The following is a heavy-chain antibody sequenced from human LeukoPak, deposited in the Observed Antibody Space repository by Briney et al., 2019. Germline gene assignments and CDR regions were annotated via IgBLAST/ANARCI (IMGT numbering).Heavy chain of an antibody. J-gene: IGHJ4*02. D-gene: IGHD2-15*01. V-gene: IGHV4-59*01. CDR1: GFTFTNYV. CDR2: IYYSGST. Sequence: GSLRLSCAASGFTFTNYVMNWVRQAPGKGLEWIGYIYYSGSTNYNPSLKSRVTISVDMSKNQFSLKLSSVTAADTAVYYCARGRYVEIELYFFDYWGQGTLVTVSS. CDR3: ARGRYVEIELYFFDY.